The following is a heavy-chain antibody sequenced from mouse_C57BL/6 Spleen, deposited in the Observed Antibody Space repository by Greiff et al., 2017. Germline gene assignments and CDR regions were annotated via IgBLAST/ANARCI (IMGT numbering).Heavy chain of an antibody. CDR2: IDPSDSYT. J-gene: IGHJ2*01. CDR3: ARSSSTTVVVGDY. Sequence: VQLQQPGAELVRPGTSVKLSCKASGYTFTSYWMHWVKQRPGQGLEWIGVIDPSDSYTNYNQKFKGKATLTVDTSSSTAYMQLSSLTSEDSAVYYCARSSSTTVVVGDYWGQVTTLTVSS. D-gene: IGHD1-1*01. CDR1: GYTFTSYW. V-gene: IGHV1-59*01.